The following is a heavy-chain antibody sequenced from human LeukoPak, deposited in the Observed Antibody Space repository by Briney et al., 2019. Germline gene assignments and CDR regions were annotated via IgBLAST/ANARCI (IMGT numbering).Heavy chain of an antibody. V-gene: IGHV1-8*01. CDR3: ARGDGISYCSGGSCSNWFDP. CDR2: MNPNSGNT. D-gene: IGHD2-15*01. CDR1: GYTFTSYD. Sequence: ASVKVSFKASGYTFTSYDINWVRQATGQGLEWMGWMNPNSGNTGYAQKFQGRVTMTRNTSISTAYMELSSLRSEDTAVYYCARGDGISYCSGGSCSNWFDPWGQGTLVTVSS. J-gene: IGHJ5*02.